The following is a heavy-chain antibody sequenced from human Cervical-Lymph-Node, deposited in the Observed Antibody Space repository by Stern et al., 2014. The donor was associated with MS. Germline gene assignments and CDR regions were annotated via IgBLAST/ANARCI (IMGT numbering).Heavy chain of an antibody. CDR1: GFTFSTYA. D-gene: IGHD2-2*01. CDR3: AKDLGRGVVVVPLYGLDV. CDR2: ISDSGVYT. J-gene: IGHJ6*02. V-gene: IGHV3-23*04. Sequence: EVQLVESGGGLVQPGGSLRLSCAASGFTFSTYAFSWVRQAPGQGLEWVSSISDSGVYTYYADSVKGRFTISRDKSKSMLYLEMQSLRAEDTAVYHCAKDLGRGVVVVPLYGLDVWGQGTTVTVSS.